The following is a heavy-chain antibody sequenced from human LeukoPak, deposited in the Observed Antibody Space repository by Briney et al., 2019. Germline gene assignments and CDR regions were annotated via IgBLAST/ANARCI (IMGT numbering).Heavy chain of an antibody. V-gene: IGHV4-59*01. CDR3: ARDREKYSHFDY. D-gene: IGHD5-18*01. CDR2: IYYSGST. J-gene: IGHJ4*02. Sequence: SETLSLTCTVSGGSISSYYWSWIRQPPGKGLEWIGYIYYSGSTNYNPSLKSRVTISVNTSKNQFSLKLSSVTAADTAVYYCARDREKYSHFDYWGQGTLVTVSS. CDR1: GGSISSYY.